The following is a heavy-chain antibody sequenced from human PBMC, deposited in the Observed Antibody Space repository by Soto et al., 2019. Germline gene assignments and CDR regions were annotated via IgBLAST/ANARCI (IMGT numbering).Heavy chain of an antibody. Sequence: PGVSLRLSWAASGFIFSNYAMSWVRQAPGKGLEWVSAIGGNGADTYYADSVKGRFTISRDNSKNTLYLQMNSLRAEDTAVYFCASPSGLTVTGRDYRGQGTLVTVSS. CDR1: GFIFSNYA. V-gene: IGHV3-23*01. D-gene: IGHD6-19*01. J-gene: IGHJ4*02. CDR2: IGGNGADT. CDR3: ASPSGLTVTGRDY.